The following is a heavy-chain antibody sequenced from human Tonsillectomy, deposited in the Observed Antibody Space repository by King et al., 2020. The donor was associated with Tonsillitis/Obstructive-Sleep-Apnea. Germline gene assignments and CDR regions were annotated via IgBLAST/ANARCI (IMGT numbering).Heavy chain of an antibody. CDR1: GFTFSRHG. CDR3: AIRPITGTAGIDY. J-gene: IGHJ4*02. D-gene: IGHD1-7*01. Sequence: QLVQSGGGVVQPGRSLRLSCAASGFTFSRHGMHWVRQAPGKGLEWVEVISYDGNNKYYADSVKGRFTISRDNSKNTLYLQMNSLRAEDTAVYYCAIRPITGTAGIDYWGQGTLVTVSS. CDR2: ISYDGNNK. V-gene: IGHV3-30*03.